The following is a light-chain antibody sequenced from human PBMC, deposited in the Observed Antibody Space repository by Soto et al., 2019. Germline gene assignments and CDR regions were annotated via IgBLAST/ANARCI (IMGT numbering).Light chain of an antibody. V-gene: IGKV3-11*01. CDR2: DAS. CDR1: QSVSSY. Sequence: EFVLTQSPATLSLSPGERATLSCRASQSVSSYLAWYQQKPGQAPRLLIYDASNRATGIPARFSGSGSGTDFTLTISILEPEDFAVYYCQQRSNWPLYTFGQGTKLEIK. J-gene: IGKJ2*01. CDR3: QQRSNWPLYT.